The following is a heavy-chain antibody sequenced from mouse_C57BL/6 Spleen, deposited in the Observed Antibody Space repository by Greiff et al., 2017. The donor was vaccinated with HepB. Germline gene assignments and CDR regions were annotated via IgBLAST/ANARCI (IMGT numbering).Heavy chain of an antibody. V-gene: IGHV1-15*01. CDR3: TRRGLYDGYYPYYFDY. J-gene: IGHJ2*01. CDR2: IDPETGGT. D-gene: IGHD2-3*01. Sequence: ESGAELVRPGASVTLSCKASGYTFTDYEMHWVKQTPVHGLEWIGAIDPETGGTAYNQKFKGKAILTADKSSSTAYMELRSLTSEDSAVYYCTRRGLYDGYYPYYFDYWGQGTTLTVSS. CDR1: GYTFTDYE.